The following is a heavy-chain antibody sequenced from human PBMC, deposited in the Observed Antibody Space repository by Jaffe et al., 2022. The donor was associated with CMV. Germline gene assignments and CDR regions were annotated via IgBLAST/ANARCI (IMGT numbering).Heavy chain of an antibody. CDR1: GFTFSSYG. J-gene: IGHJ6*03. CDR2: IWYDGSNK. V-gene: IGHV3-33*08. CDR3: ARDLGRWQPSYYMDV. D-gene: IGHD3-3*01. Sequence: QVQLVESGGGVVQPGRSLRLSCAASGFTFSSYGMHWVRQAPGKGLEWVAVIWYDGSNKYYADSVKGRFTISRDNSKNTLYLQMNSLRAEDTAVYYCARDLGRWQPSYYMDVWGKGTTVTVSS.